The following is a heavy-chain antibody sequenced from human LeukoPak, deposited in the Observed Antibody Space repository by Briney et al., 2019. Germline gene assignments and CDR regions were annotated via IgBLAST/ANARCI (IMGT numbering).Heavy chain of an antibody. J-gene: IGHJ4*02. CDR2: ISGSGGST. V-gene: IGHV3-23*01. CDR3: AKLRIQLVPVPEFDY. Sequence: QSGGSLRLSCAASGFTFSSYAMTWVRQAPGKGLEWVSVISGSGGSTYYADSVKGRFTISRDNSKNTLYLQMNSLRADDTALYYCAKLRIQLVPVPEFDYWGQGTLVTVSS. CDR1: GFTFSSYA. D-gene: IGHD1-1*01.